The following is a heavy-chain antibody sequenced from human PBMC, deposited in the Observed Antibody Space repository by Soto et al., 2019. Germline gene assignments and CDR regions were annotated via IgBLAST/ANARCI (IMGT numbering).Heavy chain of an antibody. D-gene: IGHD6-6*01. CDR2: INRNNGVV. J-gene: IGHJ4*02. CDR3: TTGAPIGTRPAAHY. Sequence: EGALRHSCKSSVFPYSGYHPNWVRQAPGRGLEWVPYINRNNGVVSYADSVKGRFTISRDNAKNSMSLQMNSLRDEDTAVYYCTTGAPIGTRPAAHYWGQGP. V-gene: IGHV3-48*02. CDR1: VFPYSGYH.